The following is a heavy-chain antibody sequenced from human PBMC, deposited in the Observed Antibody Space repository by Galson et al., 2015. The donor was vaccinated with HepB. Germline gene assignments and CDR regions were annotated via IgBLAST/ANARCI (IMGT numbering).Heavy chain of an antibody. CDR3: AKDIKIEYSSLGFDY. V-gene: IGHV3-30*18. J-gene: IGHJ4*02. D-gene: IGHD6-6*01. CDR1: GFTFSSYG. Sequence: SLRLSCAASGFTFSSYGMHWVRQAPGKGLEWVAVISYDGSNKYYADSVKGRFTISRDNSKNTLYLQMNSLRAEDTAVYYCAKDIKIEYSSLGFDYWGQGTLVTVSS. CDR2: ISYDGSNK.